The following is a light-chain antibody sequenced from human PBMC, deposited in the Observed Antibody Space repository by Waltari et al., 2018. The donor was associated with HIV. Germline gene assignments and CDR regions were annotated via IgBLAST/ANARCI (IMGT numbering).Light chain of an antibody. Sequence: QSALTQPASVSGSPGQSITISCTGTSSDVGGYNYVSWYQQHPGKAPKLMIYDVSKRPSGVSNPVSGSKSGNTASRTISGLQAEDEADYYCSSYTSSSTWVFGGGTKLTVL. V-gene: IGLV2-14*01. CDR1: SSDVGGYNY. CDR3: SSYTSSSTWV. CDR2: DVS. J-gene: IGLJ3*02.